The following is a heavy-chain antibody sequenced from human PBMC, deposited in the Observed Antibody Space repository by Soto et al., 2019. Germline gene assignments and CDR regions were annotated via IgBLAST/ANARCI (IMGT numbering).Heavy chain of an antibody. D-gene: IGHD2-2*01. CDR2: IYHSGTT. V-gene: IGHV4-31*03. J-gene: IGHJ3*02. Sequence: PSETLSLTCTVSGGSISSGGYYWSWIRQHPGKGLEWIGYIYHSGTTYYNPSLKSRVTISVDTSKNQFSLKLTSVTAADTAVYYCARVQRGQLLSSFADAFDIWGQGTMVTVSS. CDR1: GGSISSGGYY. CDR3: ARVQRGQLLSSFADAFDI.